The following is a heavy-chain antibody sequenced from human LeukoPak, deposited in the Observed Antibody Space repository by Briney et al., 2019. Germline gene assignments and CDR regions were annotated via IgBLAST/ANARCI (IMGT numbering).Heavy chain of an antibody. V-gene: IGHV1-24*01. J-gene: IGHJ5*02. CDR3: ARGRYCSGGSCYSLHWFDP. CDR1: GYTLTELS. D-gene: IGHD2-15*01. Sequence: VASVKVSCKVSGYTLTELSMHWVRQAPGKGLEWMGGFDPEDGETIYAQKFQGRVTMTEDTSTDTAYMELSSLRSEDTAVYYCARGRYCSGGSCYSLHWFDPWGQGTLVTVSS. CDR2: FDPEDGET.